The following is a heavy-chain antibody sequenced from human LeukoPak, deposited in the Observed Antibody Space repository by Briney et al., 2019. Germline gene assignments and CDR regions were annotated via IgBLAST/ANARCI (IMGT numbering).Heavy chain of an antibody. D-gene: IGHD3-10*01. V-gene: IGHV4-4*02. CDR2: IYHSGST. Sequence: ASETLCLTCAVSGGSISSSKWWSWVRQPPGKGLEWIGEIYHSGSTNYNPSLKSRVTISVDKSKNQFSLKLSSVTAADTAVYYCATVSAFFYDSGSYYTFDYWGQGTLVTVSS. J-gene: IGHJ4*02. CDR3: ATVSAFFYDSGSYYTFDY. CDR1: GGSISSSKW.